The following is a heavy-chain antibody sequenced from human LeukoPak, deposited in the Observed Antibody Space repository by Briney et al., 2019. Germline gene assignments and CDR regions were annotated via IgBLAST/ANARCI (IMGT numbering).Heavy chain of an antibody. CDR1: GGSISSYY. CDR2: IYISGST. CDR3: ARAPVYYFDS. Sequence: SETLSLTCTVSGGSISSYYWSWIRQPAGKGLEWIGRIYISGSTKYNPSLKSRVTISLDTSKNQFSLKLSSVTAADTAVYYCARAPVYYFDSWGQGTPVTVSS. V-gene: IGHV4-4*07. J-gene: IGHJ4*02.